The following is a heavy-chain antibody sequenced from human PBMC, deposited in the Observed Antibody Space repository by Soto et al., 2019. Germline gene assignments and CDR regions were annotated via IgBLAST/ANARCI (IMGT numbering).Heavy chain of an antibody. Sequence: PGESLKISCKGSGYSFTSYWIGWVRQMPGKGLEWMGIIYPGDSDTRYSPSFQGQVTISADKSISTAYLQWSSLKASDTAMYYCARVKTTVVTPGYYYYYYGMDVWAKGPRSPSP. J-gene: IGHJ6*02. D-gene: IGHD4-17*01. V-gene: IGHV5-51*01. CDR3: ARVKTTVVTPGYYYYYYGMDV. CDR1: GYSFTSYW. CDR2: IYPGDSDT.